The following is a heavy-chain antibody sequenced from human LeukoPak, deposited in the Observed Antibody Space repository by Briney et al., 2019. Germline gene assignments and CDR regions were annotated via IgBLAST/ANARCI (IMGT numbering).Heavy chain of an antibody. Sequence: GASVKVSCKASGYTFTGHSMYWVRQAPGQGLEWMGWINPNRGGTNYAQKFQGRVTMTRDTSISTAYMELSRLRSDDTAVYYCARDLYYYDSSGYLFDYWGQGTLVTVSS. CDR3: ARDLYYYDSSGYLFDY. J-gene: IGHJ4*02. CDR1: GYTFTGHS. CDR2: INPNRGGT. D-gene: IGHD3-22*01. V-gene: IGHV1-2*02.